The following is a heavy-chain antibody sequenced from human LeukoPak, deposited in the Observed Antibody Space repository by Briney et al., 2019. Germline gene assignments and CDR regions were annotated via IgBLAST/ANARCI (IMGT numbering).Heavy chain of an antibody. CDR1: GFTFSSYA. V-gene: IGHV3-23*01. CDR3: AKRRGLELTYYYYMDV. CDR2: ISGSGGST. Sequence: GGSLRLSCAASGFTFSSYAMSWVRQAPGKGLEWVSAISGSGGSTYYADSVKGRFTISRANSKNTLYLQRNSLRAEDTAVYYCAKRRGLELTYYYYMDVWGKGTTVTVSS. J-gene: IGHJ6*03. D-gene: IGHD1-7*01.